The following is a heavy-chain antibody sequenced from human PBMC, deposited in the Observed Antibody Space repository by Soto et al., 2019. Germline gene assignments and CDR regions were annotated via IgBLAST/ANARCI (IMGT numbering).Heavy chain of an antibody. Sequence: QLQLQESGPGLVKPSETLSLTCTVSGGSISSSSYYWGWIRQPPGKGLEWIGSIYYSGSTYYNPSLKSRVTISVDTSKNQFSLKLSSVTAADTAVYYCARHEGYCSGGSCYLDWFDPWGQGTLVTVSS. D-gene: IGHD2-15*01. V-gene: IGHV4-39*01. CDR2: IYYSGST. CDR1: GGSISSSSYY. J-gene: IGHJ5*02. CDR3: ARHEGYCSGGSCYLDWFDP.